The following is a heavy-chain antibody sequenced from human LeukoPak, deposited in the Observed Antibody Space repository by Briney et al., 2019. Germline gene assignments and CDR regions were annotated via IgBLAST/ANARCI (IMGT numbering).Heavy chain of an antibody. Sequence: ASVKVSCKASGYTFTSYGISWVRQAPGQGLEWMGVISAYNGNTNYAQKLQGRVTMTTDTSTSTAYMELRSLRSDDTAVYYCARWDELSLRYYGMDVWGQGTTVTVSS. CDR3: ARWDELSLRYYGMDV. CDR2: ISAYNGNT. D-gene: IGHD1-7*01. V-gene: IGHV1-18*01. J-gene: IGHJ6*02. CDR1: GYTFTSYG.